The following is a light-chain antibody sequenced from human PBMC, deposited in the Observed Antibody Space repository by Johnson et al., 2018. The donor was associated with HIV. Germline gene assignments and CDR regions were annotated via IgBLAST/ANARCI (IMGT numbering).Light chain of an antibody. CDR3: GTWDSSLNAYV. CDR1: NSNIGNNY. J-gene: IGLJ1*01. V-gene: IGLV1-51*01. CDR2: DTY. Sequence: QSVLTQPPSVSAAPGQKVTISCSGSNSNIGNNYISWYQQLPRTAPKLLIYDTYKRPSGIPDRFSASKSGTSVTLGITGLQTGDEADYYCGTWDSSLNAYVFGTGTKVTVL.